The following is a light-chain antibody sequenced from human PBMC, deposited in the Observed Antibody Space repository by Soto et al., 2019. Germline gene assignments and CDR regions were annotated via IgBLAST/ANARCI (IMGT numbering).Light chain of an antibody. CDR3: QQAASFTIT. Sequence: DIQMTQSPSSVSASVGDRVTITCRASQGVSTWLAWYQQKPGKDPNLLIYTASSLQSGVPSRFSGSGSGTDFTLTINGLQTEDFATYYCQQAASFTITFGQGTRVEIK. CDR1: QGVSTW. J-gene: IGKJ5*01. V-gene: IGKV1-12*01. CDR2: TAS.